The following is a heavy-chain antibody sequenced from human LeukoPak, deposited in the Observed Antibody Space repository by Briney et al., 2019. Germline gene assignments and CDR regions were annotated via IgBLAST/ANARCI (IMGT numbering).Heavy chain of an antibody. CDR3: ARGGSYRSNWLSFDY. J-gene: IGHJ4*02. V-gene: IGHV1-18*01. CDR2: ISAYNGNT. CDR1: GYTFTSYG. Sequence: ASVKVSCKASGYTFTSYGISGVRQAPGQELEWMGWISAYNGNTHYAHKLQGRVTMTTDTSTRTAYMELRSLRSDGTAVYYCARGGSYRSNWLSFDYSGEGTLLTVSS. D-gene: IGHD3-16*01.